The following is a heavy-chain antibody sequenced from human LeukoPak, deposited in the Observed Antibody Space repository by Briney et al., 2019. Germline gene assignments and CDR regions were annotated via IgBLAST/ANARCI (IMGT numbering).Heavy chain of an antibody. CDR2: IYSGGGT. CDR3: ASTVVVAATPISYFDY. D-gene: IGHD2-15*01. CDR1: GFTVSSNY. V-gene: IGHV3-66*01. J-gene: IGHJ4*02. Sequence: PGGSLRLSCAASGFTVSSNYMSWVRQAPGKGLEWVSVIYSGGGTYYADSVKGRFTISRDNSKNTLYLQMNSLRAEDTAVYYCASTVVVAATPISYFDYWGQGTLVTVSS.